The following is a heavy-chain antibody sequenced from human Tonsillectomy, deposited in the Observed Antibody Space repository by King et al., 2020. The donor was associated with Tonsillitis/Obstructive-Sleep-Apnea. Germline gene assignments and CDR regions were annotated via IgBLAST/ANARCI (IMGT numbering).Heavy chain of an antibody. CDR3: TRDPEDIAAADY. D-gene: IGHD6-13*01. V-gene: IGHV3-49*05. CDR2: IRSKAYCGTT. CDR1: GFTFGDYA. J-gene: IGHJ4*02. Sequence: VQLVESGGGLVKPGRSLRLSCTASGFTFGDYAMSWFRQAPGKGLEWVGFIRSKAYCGTTEYAASVKGRFTISRDDSKSIAYLQMNSLKTEDTAVYYCTRDPEDIAAADYWGQGTLVTVSS.